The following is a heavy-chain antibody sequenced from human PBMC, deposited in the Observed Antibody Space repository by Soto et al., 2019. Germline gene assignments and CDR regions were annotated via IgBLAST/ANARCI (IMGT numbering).Heavy chain of an antibody. Sequence: ASVKVSCKASGYTFAVYYMHCVLQSPLQWLDWMGWINPNSGGTNYAQKFQGRVTMTRDTSISTAYMELSRLRSDDTAVYYCAKGDSSWVSWFDPWGQGTLVTVSS. V-gene: IGHV1-2*02. CDR2: INPNSGGT. CDR1: GYTFAVYY. J-gene: IGHJ5*02. CDR3: AKGDSSWVSWFDP. D-gene: IGHD6-19*01.